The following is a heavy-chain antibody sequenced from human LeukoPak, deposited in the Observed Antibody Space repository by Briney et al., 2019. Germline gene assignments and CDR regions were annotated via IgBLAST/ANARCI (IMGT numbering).Heavy chain of an antibody. J-gene: IGHJ3*02. D-gene: IGHD2-2*01. CDR2: ISYDGSNK. V-gene: IGHV3-30-3*01. CDR1: GFTFSSYA. CDR3: ASLPDIVVVPAADPPLDAFDI. Sequence: GGSLRLSCAASGFTFSSYAMHWVRQAPGKGLEWVAVISYDGSNKYYADSVKGRFTISRDNSKNTLYLQMNSLRAEDTAVYYCASLPDIVVVPAADPPLDAFDIWGQGTMVTVSS.